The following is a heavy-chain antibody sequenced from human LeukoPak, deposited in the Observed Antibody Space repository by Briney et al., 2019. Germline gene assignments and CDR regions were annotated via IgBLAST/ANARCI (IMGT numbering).Heavy chain of an antibody. Sequence: SETLSLTCTVSGGSISSGSYYWSWIRQPAGKGLEWIGRIYTSGSTNYNPSLKSRVTISVDTSKNQFSLKLSSVTAADTGVYYCAREGYDFWSGYYDYWGQGTLVTVSS. V-gene: IGHV4-61*02. D-gene: IGHD3-3*01. CDR1: GGSISSGSYY. CDR2: IYTSGST. CDR3: AREGYDFWSGYYDY. J-gene: IGHJ4*02.